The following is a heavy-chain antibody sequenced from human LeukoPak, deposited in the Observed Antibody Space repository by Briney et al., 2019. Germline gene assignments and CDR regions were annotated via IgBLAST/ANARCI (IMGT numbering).Heavy chain of an antibody. CDR1: GFTFSSYS. CDR3: ARMGGITGTPYAFDI. D-gene: IGHD1-7*01. Sequence: PGGSLRLSCAASGFTFSSYSMNWVRQAPGKGLEWVSSISSSSSYIYYADSVKGRFTISRDNAKNSLYLQMNSLRAEDTAVYYCARMGGITGTPYAFDIWGQGTMVTVSS. V-gene: IGHV3-21*01. CDR2: ISSSSSYI. J-gene: IGHJ3*02.